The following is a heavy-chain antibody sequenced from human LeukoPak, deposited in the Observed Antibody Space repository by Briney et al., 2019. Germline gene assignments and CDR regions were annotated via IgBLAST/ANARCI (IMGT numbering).Heavy chain of an antibody. Sequence: GGSLRLSCAASGFTFSSYAMHWVRQAPGKGLEWVAVISYDGSNKYYADSVKGRFTISRDNSKNTLYLQMNSLRAEDTAVYYCAREGSSPPYYYYYMDVWGKGTTVTVSS. J-gene: IGHJ6*03. D-gene: IGHD6-6*01. CDR2: ISYDGSNK. CDR1: GFTFSSYA. CDR3: AREGSSPPYYYYYMDV. V-gene: IGHV3-30-3*01.